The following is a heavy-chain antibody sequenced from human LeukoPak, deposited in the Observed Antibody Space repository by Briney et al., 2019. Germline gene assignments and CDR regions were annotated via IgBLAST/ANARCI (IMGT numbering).Heavy chain of an antibody. CDR3: ARTIMDIVVVPAAISLSHFDY. V-gene: IGHV4-30-4*08. J-gene: IGHJ4*02. CDR1: GGSISSGDYY. CDR2: IYYSGST. D-gene: IGHD2-2*03. Sequence: PSETLSLTCTVSGGSISSGDYYWSWIRQPPGKGLEWIGYIYYSGSTYYNPSLKSRVTISVDTSKNQFSLKLSSVTAADTAVYYCARTIMDIVVVPAAISLSHFDYWGQGTLVTVSS.